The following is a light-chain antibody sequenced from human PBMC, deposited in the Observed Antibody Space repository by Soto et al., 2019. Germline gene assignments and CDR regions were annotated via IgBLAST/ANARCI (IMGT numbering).Light chain of an antibody. CDR1: SCNIGSNY. CDR3: AAWDDSLSGL. Sequence: QSVLTQPPSASGTPGQRVTISCSGSSCNIGSNYVYWYQQLPGTAPKLLIYRNNQRPSGVPDRFSGSKSGTSASLAISGLRSEDEADYYCAAWDDSLSGLFGGGTQLTVL. V-gene: IGLV1-47*01. J-gene: IGLJ3*02. CDR2: RNN.